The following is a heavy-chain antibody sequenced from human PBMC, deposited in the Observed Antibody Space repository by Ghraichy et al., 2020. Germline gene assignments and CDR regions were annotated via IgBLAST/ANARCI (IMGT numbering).Heavy chain of an antibody. CDR3: AGSFTVIRYIDL. V-gene: IGHV4-39*01. CDR1: GGSISSINYY. CDR2: VHHTGST. D-gene: IGHD4-23*01. Sequence: ESLNISCTVSGGSISSINYYWGWIRQPPGKGLEWIGSVHHTGSTYYNPSLGSRVTISVDKSKNQFFLKMNSVTAADTAVYYCAGSFTVIRYIDLWGRGTLVTVSS. J-gene: IGHJ2*01.